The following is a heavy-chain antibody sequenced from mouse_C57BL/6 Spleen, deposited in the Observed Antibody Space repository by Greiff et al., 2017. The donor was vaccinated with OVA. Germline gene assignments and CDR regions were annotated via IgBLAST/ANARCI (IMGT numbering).Heavy chain of an antibody. CDR3: GGTGTHYYYFDY. CDR2: INPNNGGT. Sequence: VQLQQSGPELVKPGASVKISCKASGYTFTDYYMNWVKQRPGQGLEWIGDINPNNGGTNYNEKFKGKATLTVDKSSSTAYMELRSLTSEDAAVYYCGGTGTHYYYFDYWGKGTTLTVSS. D-gene: IGHD1-2*01. CDR1: GYTFTDYY. V-gene: IGHV1-26*01. J-gene: IGHJ2*01.